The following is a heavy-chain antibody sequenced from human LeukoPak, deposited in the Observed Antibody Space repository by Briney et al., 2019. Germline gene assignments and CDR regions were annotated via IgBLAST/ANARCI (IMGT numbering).Heavy chain of an antibody. D-gene: IGHD6-19*01. Sequence: PSETLSLTCNVSGDSISSYYWSWIRQSAGKGLEWIGRIYTSGSTNYNPSLKSRVTMSVDTSKNQFSLKVRSVTAADTAVYYCARGTLYSGWSYYLDNWGQGSLVAVAS. CDR2: IYTSGST. CDR1: GDSISSYY. CDR3: ARGTLYSGWSYYLDN. J-gene: IGHJ4*02. V-gene: IGHV4-4*07.